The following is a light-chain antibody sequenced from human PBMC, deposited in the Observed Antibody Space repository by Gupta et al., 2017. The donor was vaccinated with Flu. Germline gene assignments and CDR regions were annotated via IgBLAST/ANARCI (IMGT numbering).Light chain of an antibody. CDR1: YIGSKS. CDR3: QVWDSSSDHWV. Sequence: SYVLPHPPSVSAAPGQTTRITCGGNYIGSKSVHWYQQKPGQAPVLVVYDDSDRRSGSPERFSGSNSGNTATLTISRVEAGDEADYYCQVWDSSSDHWVFGGGTKLTVL. V-gene: IGLV3-21*02. CDR2: DDS. J-gene: IGLJ3*02.